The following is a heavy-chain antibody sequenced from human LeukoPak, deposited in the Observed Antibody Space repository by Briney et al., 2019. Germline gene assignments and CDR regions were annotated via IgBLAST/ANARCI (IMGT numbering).Heavy chain of an antibody. CDR1: SRYS. D-gene: IGHD3-10*01. CDR3: ASRWFGDRVFDY. Sequence: SRYSMNWIRQPPGKGLEWIGSIYYSGSTYYNPSLKSRVTISVDTSKNQFSLKLSSVTAADTAVYYCASRWFGDRVFDYWGQGTLVTVSS. J-gene: IGHJ4*02. CDR2: IYYSGST. V-gene: IGHV4-39*07.